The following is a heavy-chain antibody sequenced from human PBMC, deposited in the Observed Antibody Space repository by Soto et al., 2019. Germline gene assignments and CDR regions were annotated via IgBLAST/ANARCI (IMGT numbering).Heavy chain of an antibody. D-gene: IGHD5-12*01. CDR2: INPNGGVT. CDR3: ARESGGATATLDYYYFYMDV. Sequence: QVQLVQSGAEVKKPVASVTVSCRSSGDTFNDYYIHWVRQAPGQGLEWMGWINPNGGVTKYAQKFQGWVTMTRDTSIRTVYMQLSRLRSDDTAVYYCARESGGATATLDYYYFYMDVWGTGTTVTVSS. V-gene: IGHV1-2*04. J-gene: IGHJ6*03. CDR1: GDTFNDYY.